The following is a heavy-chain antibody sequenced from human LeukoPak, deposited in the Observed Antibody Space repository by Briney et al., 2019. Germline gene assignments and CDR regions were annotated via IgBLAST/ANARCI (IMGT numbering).Heavy chain of an antibody. CDR3: AKESTVTPGNVNWFDT. CDR2: ISGTGGST. J-gene: IGHJ5*02. CDR1: GFTFSTYA. Sequence: GGSLRLSCAASGFTFSTYAMTWVRQAPGKGLEWVSLISGTGGSTYYADSVKGRFTISRDNSKNTLYLQMNRLRAEDTAVYYCAKESTVTPGNVNWFDTWGQGTLVTVSS. V-gene: IGHV3-23*01. D-gene: IGHD4-17*01.